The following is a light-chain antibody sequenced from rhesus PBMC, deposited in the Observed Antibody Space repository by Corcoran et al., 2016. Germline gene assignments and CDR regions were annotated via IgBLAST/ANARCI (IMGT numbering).Light chain of an antibody. J-gene: IGKJ2*01. CDR1: QGISNN. CDR3: QHGYGTPYS. Sequence: DIQMTQSPSSLSASVGDTVTITCRASQGISNNLAWYQQKPGKVPKLLIYYAYTLQSVVPSRFSGSGCGTDFHLTIRSLQPEDFATYYCQHGYGTPYSFGQGTKVEIK. CDR2: YAY. V-gene: IGKV1S15*01.